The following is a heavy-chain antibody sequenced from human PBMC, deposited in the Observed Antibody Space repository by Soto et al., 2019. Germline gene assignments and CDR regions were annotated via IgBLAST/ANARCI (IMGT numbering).Heavy chain of an antibody. CDR2: INAGNGNT. CDR1: GYTFTSYA. D-gene: IGHD1-1*01. CDR3: ARGVGNAAPDY. Sequence: QVQLVQSGAEEKKPGASVKVSCKASGYTFTSYAMHWVRQAPGQRLEWMGWINAGNGNTKYSQKFQGRVTITRDTSASTAYIELSSLRAEDTAVYYCARGVGNAAPDYWGQGTLVTVSS. J-gene: IGHJ4*02. V-gene: IGHV1-3*05.